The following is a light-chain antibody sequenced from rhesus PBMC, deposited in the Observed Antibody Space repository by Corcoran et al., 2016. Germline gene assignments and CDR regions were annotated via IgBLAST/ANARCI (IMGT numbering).Light chain of an antibody. CDR3: YSYAGSNTYI. Sequence: QAALTQPRSVSGSPGQSVTISCTGTSSDIGGYKYVSWYQQHPDTAPKLMIYEVSKRPSWVSDRFSGSKSGNTASLTISGLQAEDEADYYCYSYAGSNTYIFGSGTRLSVL. V-gene: IGLV2-32*02. CDR2: EVS. J-gene: IGLJ1*01. CDR1: SSDIGGYKY.